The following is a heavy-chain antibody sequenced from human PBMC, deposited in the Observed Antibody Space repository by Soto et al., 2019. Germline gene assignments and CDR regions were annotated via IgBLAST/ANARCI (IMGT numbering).Heavy chain of an antibody. CDR3: ASPHRYDFWSDYVFAY. CDR1: GYSFATYW. CDR2: IYPGDSDT. J-gene: IGHJ4*02. Sequence: PGESLKISCKGSGYSFATYWIGWVRQMPGKGMEWMGIIYPGDSDTTYSPPFQGQVTISADNTITTAYLQWSSLKASDTAMYYWASPHRYDFWSDYVFAYWGLATMVTV. D-gene: IGHD3-3*01. V-gene: IGHV5-51*01.